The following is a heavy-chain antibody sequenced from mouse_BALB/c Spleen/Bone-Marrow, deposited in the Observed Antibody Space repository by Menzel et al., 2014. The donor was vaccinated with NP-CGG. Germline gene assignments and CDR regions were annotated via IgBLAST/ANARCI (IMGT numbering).Heavy chain of an antibody. V-gene: IGHV1-82*01. CDR2: LYPGDGDT. J-gene: IGHJ4*01. D-gene: IGHD4-1*02. CDR3: ARPLNWDPYAMDY. Sequence: VKLHESGPELVKPGASVKISCKASGYAFSSSWMNWVKQRPGQGLAWIGRLYPGDGDTKYNGKFKGRATLTADKSSGTAYMRLSSLTSVDSAVYFCARPLNWDPYAMDYWGQGTSVTVSS. CDR1: GYAFSSSW.